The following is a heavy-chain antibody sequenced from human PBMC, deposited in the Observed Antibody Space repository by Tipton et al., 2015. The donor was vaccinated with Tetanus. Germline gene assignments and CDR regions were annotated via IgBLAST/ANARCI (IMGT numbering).Heavy chain of an antibody. CDR1: GGSFSDFY. J-gene: IGHJ4*02. V-gene: IGHV4-34*01. D-gene: IGHD3-3*01. CDR3: ARIYGFWSGYYSDH. CDR2: INHSGTA. Sequence: TLSLTCAVSGGSFSDFYWSWIRQVPGQGLAWIGEINHSGTANKNPSLKSRVTMSVDTSNKQFSLRLDSVTAADTAVYYCARIYGFWSGYYSDHWGQGTLVTVSS.